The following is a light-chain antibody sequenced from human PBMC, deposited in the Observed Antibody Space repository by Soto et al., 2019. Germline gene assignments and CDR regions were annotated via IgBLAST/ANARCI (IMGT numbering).Light chain of an antibody. CDR3: QSYDSSLSAVV. CDR1: SSNIGAGYD. V-gene: IGLV1-40*01. Sequence: VLTQPPSVSGAPGQRVTISCTGSSSNIGAGYDVHWYQQLPGTAPKLLIYGNSNRPSGVPDRFSGSKSGTSASLAITGLQAEDEADYYCQSYDSSLSAVVFGGGTKVTVL. CDR2: GNS. J-gene: IGLJ2*01.